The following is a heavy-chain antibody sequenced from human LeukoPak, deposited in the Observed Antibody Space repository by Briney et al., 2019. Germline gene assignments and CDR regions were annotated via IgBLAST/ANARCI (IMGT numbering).Heavy chain of an antibody. J-gene: IGHJ4*02. V-gene: IGHV4-34*01. D-gene: IGHD3-10*01. CDR2: INHSGST. CDR1: GGSFSGYY. CDR3: ARGGRRYYGSGSLSSSFDY. Sequence: SETLSLTCAVYGGSFSGYYWSWIRQPPGKGLEWIGEINHSGSTNYNPSLKSRVTISVATSKNQFSLKLSSVTAADTAVYYCARGGRRYYGSGSLSSSFDYWGQGTLVTVSS.